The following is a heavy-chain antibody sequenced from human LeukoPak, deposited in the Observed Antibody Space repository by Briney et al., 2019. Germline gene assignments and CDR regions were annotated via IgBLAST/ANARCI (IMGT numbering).Heavy chain of an antibody. J-gene: IGHJ4*02. CDR3: AKDRSTVTHFDY. Sequence: GGSLRLSCAASGFTFSSYGMHWVRQVPGKGLEWVAVISYDGSNKYYADSVKGRFTISRDNSKNTLYLQMNSLRAEDTAVYYCAKDRSTVTHFDYWGQGTLVTVSS. V-gene: IGHV3-30*18. D-gene: IGHD4-17*01. CDR2: ISYDGSNK. CDR1: GFTFSSYG.